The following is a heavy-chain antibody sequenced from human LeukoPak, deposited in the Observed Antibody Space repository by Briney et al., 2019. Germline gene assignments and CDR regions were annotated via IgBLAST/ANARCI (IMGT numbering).Heavy chain of an antibody. J-gene: IGHJ3*02. Sequence: TSETLSLTCTVSGGSISSGGYYWSWIRQHPGKGLEWIGYIYYSGSTYYNPSLKSRVTISVDTSKNQFSLKLSSVTAADTAVYYCARAPIVVVTAGAFDIWGQGTMVTVSS. CDR3: ARAPIVVVTAGAFDI. D-gene: IGHD2-21*02. V-gene: IGHV4-31*03. CDR2: IYYSGST. CDR1: GGSISSGGYY.